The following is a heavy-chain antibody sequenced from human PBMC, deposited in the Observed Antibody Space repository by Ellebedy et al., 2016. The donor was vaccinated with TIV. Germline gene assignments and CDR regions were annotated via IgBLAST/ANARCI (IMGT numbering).Heavy chain of an antibody. CDR3: ARNIPVTILGY. CDR1: GITVSNNY. Sequence: GESLKISCAASGITVSNNYMSWVRQAPGKGLEWVSLIYSGGSTDYADPVKGRFSISRDNSKNTLYLQMNGLRAEDTAVYYCARNIPVTILGYWGQGTLVTVSS. V-gene: IGHV3-66*01. CDR2: IYSGGST. J-gene: IGHJ4*02. D-gene: IGHD4-17*01.